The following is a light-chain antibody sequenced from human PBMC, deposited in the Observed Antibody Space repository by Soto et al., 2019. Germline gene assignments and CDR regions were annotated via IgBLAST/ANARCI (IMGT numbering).Light chain of an antibody. CDR1: QSVSSTY. V-gene: IGKV3-20*01. CDR3: QQYGSSPPYT. Sequence: EIVLTQSPGTLSLSPGERATLSCRASQSVSSTYLAWYQQKPGQAPRLLLYGASSRATGIPDRFSGSGSGTDFPLTISRLEAEDFSVYYCQQYGSSPPYTFGQGTKLEIK. CDR2: GAS. J-gene: IGKJ2*01.